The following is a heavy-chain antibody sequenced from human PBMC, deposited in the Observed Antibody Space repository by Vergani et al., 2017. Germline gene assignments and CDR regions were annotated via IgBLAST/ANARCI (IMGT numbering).Heavy chain of an antibody. V-gene: IGHV4-4*01. Sequence: QVQLQESGPGLVKPPGTLSLTCTVSGDSIRGTNWWTWVRPSPGKGLEWIGEIYYDGSTNYNPSLKSRVSISVDKSKKQFSLHLSSVTAADTAVYLCARSANYYLHSRDHPRDYYFDYWGRGTLVTVSS. J-gene: IGHJ4*02. CDR3: ARSANYYLHSRDHPRDYYFDY. CDR2: IYYDGST. CDR1: GDSIRGTNW. D-gene: IGHD3-22*01.